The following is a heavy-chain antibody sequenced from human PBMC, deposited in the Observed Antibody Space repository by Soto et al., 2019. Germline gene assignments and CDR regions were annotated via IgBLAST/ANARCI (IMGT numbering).Heavy chain of an antibody. CDR2: ISAYNGNT. Sequence: ASVKVSCKASGYTFTSYGISWVRQAPGQGLEWMGWISAYNGNTNYAQKLQGRVTMTTDTSTSTAYMELRSLRSEDTAVYYCATGRDFGGVIADWYFDLWGRGTLVTVSS. J-gene: IGHJ2*01. D-gene: IGHD3-16*02. V-gene: IGHV1-18*01. CDR3: ATGRDFGGVIADWYFDL. CDR1: GYTFTSYG.